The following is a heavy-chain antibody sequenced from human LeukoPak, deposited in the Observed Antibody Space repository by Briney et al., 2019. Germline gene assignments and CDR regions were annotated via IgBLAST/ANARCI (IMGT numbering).Heavy chain of an antibody. Sequence: SVKVSCKASGGTFSSYAISWVRQAPGQGLEWMGRIMPIFGTANYAQKFQGRVTITTDESTSTAYMELSSLRSEDTAVYYCALYYDILTGALDYWGQGTLVTVSS. CDR1: GGTFSSYA. V-gene: IGHV1-69*05. CDR2: IMPIFGTA. D-gene: IGHD3-9*01. J-gene: IGHJ4*02. CDR3: ALYYDILTGALDY.